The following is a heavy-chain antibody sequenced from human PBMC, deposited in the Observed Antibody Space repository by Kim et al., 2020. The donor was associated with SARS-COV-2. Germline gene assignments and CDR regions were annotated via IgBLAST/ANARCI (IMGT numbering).Heavy chain of an antibody. D-gene: IGHD3-10*01. Sequence: GGSLRLSCAASGFTFSSYDMHWVRQATGKGLEWVSAIGTAGDTYYPGSVKGRFTISRENAKNSLYLQMNSLRAGDTAVYYCARDGGDYGPSYFDLWGRGTLVTVSS. CDR2: IGTAGDT. CDR3: ARDGGDYGPSYFDL. CDR1: GFTFSSYD. J-gene: IGHJ2*01. V-gene: IGHV3-13*04.